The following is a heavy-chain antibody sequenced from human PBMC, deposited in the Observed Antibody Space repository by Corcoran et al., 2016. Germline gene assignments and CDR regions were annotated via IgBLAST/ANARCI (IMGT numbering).Heavy chain of an antibody. CDR3: ARAVARGYYYDSLDV. CDR2: IYYSGST. D-gene: IGHD3-22*01. V-gene: IGHV4-59*01. Sequence: QVQLQESGPGLVKPSETLSLTCTVSGGSISSYYWSWIRQPPGKGLEWIGYIYYSGSTNYNPSLKSRVTISVDTSKNQFSLKLSSVTAADTAVYDWARAVARGYYYDSLDVWGQGTTVTVSS. J-gene: IGHJ6*02. CDR1: GGSISSYY.